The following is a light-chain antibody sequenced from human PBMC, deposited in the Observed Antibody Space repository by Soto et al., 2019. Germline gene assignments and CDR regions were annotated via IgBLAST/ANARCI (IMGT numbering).Light chain of an antibody. J-gene: IGLJ2*01. CDR2: EGS. CDR3: CSY. Sequence: QSALTQPASVSGSPGQSITISCTGTSSDVGSYNLVSWYQQHPGKAPKLMIYEGSKRPSGVSNRFSGSKSGNTASLTISGLQAEDEADYYCCSYLGGGTKLTVL. V-gene: IGLV2-23*01. CDR1: SSDVGSYNL.